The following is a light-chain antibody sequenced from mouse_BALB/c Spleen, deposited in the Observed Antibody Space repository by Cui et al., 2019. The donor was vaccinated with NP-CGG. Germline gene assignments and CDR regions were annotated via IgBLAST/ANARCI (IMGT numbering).Light chain of an antibody. V-gene: IGLV1*01. CDR2: GTN. CDR3: ALWYSNHWV. CDR1: TGAVTTSNY. J-gene: IGLJ1*01. Sequence: QAVVTQESALTTSPGETITLTCRSRTGAVTTSNYANWVQEKPDHLFTGLIGGTNNRAPGVPARFSGSLIGEKAALTITGAKTEDEAIYFCALWYSNHWVFGGGTKLTVL.